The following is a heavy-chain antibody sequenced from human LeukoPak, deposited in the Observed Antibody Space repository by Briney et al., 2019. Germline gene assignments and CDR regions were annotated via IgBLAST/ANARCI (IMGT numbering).Heavy chain of an antibody. Sequence: PGRSLRLSCAASGFTFSSYAMHWVRQAPGKGLEWVAVISYDGSNKYYADSVKGRFTISRDNSKNTLYLQMNSLRAEDTAVYYCARGLGVGAIRLILDYWGQGTLVTVSS. CDR2: ISYDGSNK. CDR1: GFTFSSYA. D-gene: IGHD1-26*01. CDR3: ARGLGVGAIRLILDY. J-gene: IGHJ4*02. V-gene: IGHV3-30-3*01.